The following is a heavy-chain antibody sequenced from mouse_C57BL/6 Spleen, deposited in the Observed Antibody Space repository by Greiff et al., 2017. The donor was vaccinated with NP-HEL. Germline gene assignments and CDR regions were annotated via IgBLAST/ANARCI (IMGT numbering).Heavy chain of an antibody. V-gene: IGHV5-17*01. CDR3: ARSITTVVSYYFDY. D-gene: IGHD1-1*01. Sequence: DVHLVESGGGLVKPGGSLKLSCAASGFTFSDYGMHWVRQAPEKGLEWVAYISSGSSTIYYADTVKGRFTISRDNAKNTLFLQMTSLRSEDTAMYYCARSITTVVSYYFDYWGQGTTLTVSS. CDR2: ISSGSSTI. J-gene: IGHJ2*01. CDR1: GFTFSDYG.